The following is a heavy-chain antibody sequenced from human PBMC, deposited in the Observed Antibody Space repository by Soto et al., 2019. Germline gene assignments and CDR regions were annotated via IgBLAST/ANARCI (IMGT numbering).Heavy chain of an antibody. Sequence: PSETLYLTCTVSGGSISSSSYYWGWIRQPPGKGLEWIGSIYYSGSTYYNPSLKSRVTISVDTSKNQFSLKLSSVTAADTAVYYCARRLYYDSSGFEGGGMDVWGQGTTVTVS. CDR1: GGSISSSSYY. CDR3: ARRLYYDSSGFEGGGMDV. V-gene: IGHV4-39*01. D-gene: IGHD3-22*01. CDR2: IYYSGST. J-gene: IGHJ6*02.